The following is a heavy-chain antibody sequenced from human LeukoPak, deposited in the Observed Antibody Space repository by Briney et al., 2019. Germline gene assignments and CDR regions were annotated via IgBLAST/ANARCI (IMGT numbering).Heavy chain of an antibody. D-gene: IGHD3-3*01. Sequence: GGSLRLSCAASGFTFSSYSMNWVRQAPGKGLEWVSYISSSSSTIYYADSVKGRFTISRDNAKNSLYLQMDSLRAEDTAVYYCARVGTIFGVTSLENYYYYMDVRGKGTTVTVSS. CDR3: ARVGTIFGVTSLENYYYYMDV. CDR2: ISSSSSTI. J-gene: IGHJ6*03. CDR1: GFTFSSYS. V-gene: IGHV3-48*04.